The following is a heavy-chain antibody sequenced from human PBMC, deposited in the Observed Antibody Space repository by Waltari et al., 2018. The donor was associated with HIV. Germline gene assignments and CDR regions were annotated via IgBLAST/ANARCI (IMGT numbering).Heavy chain of an antibody. D-gene: IGHD5-12*01. Sequence: VQLVQSGAEVNKPGESLKVSCQGSGYSFTGYWIGWVRQMPGKGLAWVGIIYPGDSDTRYSPSFQGQVTISADKSISTAYLQWSSLKASDSAMYYCARRRWLQKGGRGAFDIWGQGTMVTVSS. CDR3: ARRRWLQKGGRGAFDI. J-gene: IGHJ3*02. CDR1: GYSFTGYW. CDR2: IYPGDSDT. V-gene: IGHV5-51*03.